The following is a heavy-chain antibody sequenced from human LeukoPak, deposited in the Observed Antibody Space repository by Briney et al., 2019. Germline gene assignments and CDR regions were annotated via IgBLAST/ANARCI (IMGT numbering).Heavy chain of an antibody. J-gene: IGHJ6*04. CDR2: ISSSGSTI. D-gene: IGHD3-10*02. V-gene: IGHV3-48*03. CDR3: AEPGITMIGGV. Sequence: GGSVRLSCAASGFTFSSYEMNWVRQAPGKGLEWVSYISSSGSTIYYADSVKGRFTISRDNAKNSLYLQMNSLRAEDTAVYYCAEPGITMIGGVWGKGTTVTVSS. CDR1: GFTFSSYE.